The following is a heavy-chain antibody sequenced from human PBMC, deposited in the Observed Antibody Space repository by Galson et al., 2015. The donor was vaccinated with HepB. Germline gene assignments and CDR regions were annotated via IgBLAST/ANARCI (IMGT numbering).Heavy chain of an antibody. V-gene: IGHV3-7*01. CDR2: IKQAGSEK. Sequence: SLRLSCAAPTFIFNTYSMNWVRQAPGKGLEWVASIKQAGSEKYYVDSVKGRFTISRDNARNSLYLQMNSLRAEDTALYYCARDRAVITLGAFDCWGQGTLVTVSS. CDR3: ARDRAVITLGAFDC. CDR1: TFIFNTYS. D-gene: IGHD3-16*01. J-gene: IGHJ4*02.